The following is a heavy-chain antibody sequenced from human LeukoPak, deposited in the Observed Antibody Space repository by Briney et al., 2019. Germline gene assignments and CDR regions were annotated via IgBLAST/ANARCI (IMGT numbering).Heavy chain of an antibody. V-gene: IGHV3-30*02. D-gene: IGHD6-19*01. CDR1: GFTLSSYG. J-gene: IGHJ1*01. CDR2: IRYDGSNK. Sequence: GGSLRLSCAASGFTLSSYGVHWVRQAPGKGLEWVAFIRYDGSNKYYADSVKGRFTISRDNSKNTLYLQMNSLRAEDTAVYYCAKARSGWPPAEYFQHWGQGTLVTVSS. CDR3: AKARSGWPPAEYFQH.